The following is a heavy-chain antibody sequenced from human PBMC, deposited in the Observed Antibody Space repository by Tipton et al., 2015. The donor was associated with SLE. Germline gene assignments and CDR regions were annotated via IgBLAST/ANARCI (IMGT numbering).Heavy chain of an antibody. Sequence: TLSLTCAVYGGSFSGYYWSWIRQPPGKGLEWIGSIYHSGSTNYNPSLKSRVTISVDTSKNQFSLKLSSVTAADTAVYYCARGYSSGWGDDAFDIWGQGTMVTVSS. CDR3: ARGYSSGWGDDAFDI. CDR2: IYHSGST. V-gene: IGHV4-34*01. J-gene: IGHJ3*02. CDR1: GGSFSGYY. D-gene: IGHD6-19*01.